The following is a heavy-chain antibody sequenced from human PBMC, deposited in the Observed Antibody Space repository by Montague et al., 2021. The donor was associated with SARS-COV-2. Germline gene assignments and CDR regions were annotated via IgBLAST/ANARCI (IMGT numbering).Heavy chain of an antibody. CDR2: TYYMSKWHN. Sequence: CAISGDSVSINSAAWNWIRQSPSIGLEWLGRTYYMSKWHNDYAVSVKSRITINPDTSKNQFSLQLKSVTPEDTAVYYCARGWVATIPHMDNWGQGSLVIVSS. V-gene: IGHV6-1*01. J-gene: IGHJ4*02. D-gene: IGHD5-12*01. CDR3: ARGWVATIPHMDN. CDR1: GDSVSINSAA.